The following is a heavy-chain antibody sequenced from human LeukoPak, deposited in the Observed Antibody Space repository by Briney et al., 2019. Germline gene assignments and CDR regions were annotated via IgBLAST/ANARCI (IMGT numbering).Heavy chain of an antibody. CDR1: GFTFSSNW. V-gene: IGHV3-74*01. J-gene: IGHJ1*01. Sequence: GGSLRLSCAASGFTFSSNWMHWVRQAPGKGLVWVSRINGDGSSTAHAESVKGRFTISRNNADNTLHLRMNSLRAEDTAVYHCVREVGAPGSFQHWGQGALVTVSS. CDR2: INGDGSST. CDR3: VREVGAPGSFQH. D-gene: IGHD1-26*01.